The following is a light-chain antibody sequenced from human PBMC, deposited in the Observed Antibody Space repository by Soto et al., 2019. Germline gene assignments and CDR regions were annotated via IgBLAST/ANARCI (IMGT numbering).Light chain of an antibody. CDR1: QSISSY. V-gene: IGKV1-39*01. CDR2: AAS. J-gene: IGKJ1*01. Sequence: DIQMTQSPSSLSASVGDRVTITCRASQSISSYLNWYQQKPGKAPKLLIYAASSLQSGVPSRFSGSGSGTHFTLTISSLQPEDFATYYCQQSYSTPRTFGQGTKVDI. CDR3: QQSYSTPRT.